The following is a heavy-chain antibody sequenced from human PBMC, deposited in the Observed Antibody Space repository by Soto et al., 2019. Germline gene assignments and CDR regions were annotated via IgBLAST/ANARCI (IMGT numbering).Heavy chain of an antibody. CDR2: IDGDGRRT. Sequence: EVQVVESGGGLVQPGGSLRLSCAASGFTFSRDWMHWVRQAPGQGLVWVSRIDGDGRRTNYADSVKGRVTISRDNAKNTLYLQTNSLRAEDTAVYYCARGALHNFYMDVWGKGTTVTVSS. CDR3: ARGALHNFYMDV. CDR1: GFTFSRDW. J-gene: IGHJ6*03. V-gene: IGHV3-74*01.